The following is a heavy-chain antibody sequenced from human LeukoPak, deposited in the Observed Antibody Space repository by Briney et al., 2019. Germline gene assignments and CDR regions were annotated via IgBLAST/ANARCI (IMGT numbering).Heavy chain of an antibody. Sequence: GGSLRLSCAASGFTFSSYAMSWSGKAPGKGLEWVSAISGSGGSTYYADSVKGRFTISRDNSKNTLYLQMNSLRAEDTAVYYCAKIVRGVTVYWGQGTLVTVSS. V-gene: IGHV3-23*01. D-gene: IGHD3-10*01. J-gene: IGHJ4*02. CDR2: ISGSGGST. CDR1: GFTFSSYA. CDR3: AKIVRGVTVY.